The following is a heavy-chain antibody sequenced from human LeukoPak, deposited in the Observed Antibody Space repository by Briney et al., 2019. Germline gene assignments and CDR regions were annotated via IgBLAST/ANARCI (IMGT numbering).Heavy chain of an antibody. J-gene: IGHJ4*02. D-gene: IGHD5-18*01. Sequence: GGSLSLSCAASGFTFSSYWMHWVRQAPGKGLEWVSAISGSGGSTYYADSVKGRFTISRGNSKNTLYLQMNSLRAEDTAVYYCAKRAGYSYAGTHFDYWGQGTLVTVSS. CDR3: AKRAGYSYAGTHFDY. V-gene: IGHV3-23*01. CDR1: GFTFSSYW. CDR2: ISGSGGST.